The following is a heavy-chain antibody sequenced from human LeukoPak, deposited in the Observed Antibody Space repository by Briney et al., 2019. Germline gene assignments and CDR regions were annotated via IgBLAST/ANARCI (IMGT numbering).Heavy chain of an antibody. V-gene: IGHV4-59*01. Sequence: TSETLSLTCTVSGGSISSYYWSWIRQPPGKGLEWIGYIYYSGSTNYNPSLKSRVTISVDTSKNQFSLKLSSVTAADTAVYYCARDSGYDSGAFDIWGQGTMVTVSS. CDR3: ARDSGYDSGAFDI. CDR2: IYYSGST. J-gene: IGHJ3*02. CDR1: GGSISSYY. D-gene: IGHD5-12*01.